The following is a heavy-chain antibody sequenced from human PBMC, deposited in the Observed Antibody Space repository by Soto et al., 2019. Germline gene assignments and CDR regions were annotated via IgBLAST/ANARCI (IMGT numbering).Heavy chain of an antibody. CDR2: VSGSGGGT. Sequence: EVQLLESGGGLVQPGGSLRLSCAASGFTFSSYTMSWVRQAPGKGLEWISAVSGSGGGTYYADSVKGRFTISSDNSKDTLYLQMNNLRDEDTAVYYCAKPPDYNWNDYWGQGTLVTVSS. J-gene: IGHJ4*02. CDR1: GFTFSSYT. V-gene: IGHV3-23*01. CDR3: AKPPDYNWNDY. D-gene: IGHD1-20*01.